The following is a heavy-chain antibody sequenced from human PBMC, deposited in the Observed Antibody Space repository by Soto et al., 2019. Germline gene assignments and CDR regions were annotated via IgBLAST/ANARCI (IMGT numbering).Heavy chain of an antibody. Sequence: QVQLQESGPGLVKPSQTLSLTCTVSGGSISSGGYYWSWIRQHPGKGLEWIGYIYYSGSTYYNPSLKSRVTISVDTSKNQFSLKLSSVTAADTAVYYCARDGPWGGDFWSGYSGWFDPWGQGTRSPSPQ. V-gene: IGHV4-31*03. CDR1: GGSISSGGYY. D-gene: IGHD3-3*01. CDR3: ARDGPWGGDFWSGYSGWFDP. J-gene: IGHJ5*02. CDR2: IYYSGST.